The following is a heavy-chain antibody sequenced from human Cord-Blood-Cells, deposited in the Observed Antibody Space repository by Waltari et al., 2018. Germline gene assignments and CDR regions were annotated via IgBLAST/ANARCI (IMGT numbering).Heavy chain of an antibody. CDR2: IYTSGST. CDR3: ARDRAMVRGVIITALDY. J-gene: IGHJ4*02. V-gene: IGHV4-4*07. Sequence: QVQLPESGPGLVKPSETLSLTYTVSGGSISSYYWSSLRHPAGKGLGWIGRIYTSGSTSDNPSLKSRVTMSVDTSKNQFSQKRCAVTAADTAVYYCARDRAMVRGVIITALDYWGQGTLFTVSS. D-gene: IGHD3-10*01. CDR1: GGSISSYY.